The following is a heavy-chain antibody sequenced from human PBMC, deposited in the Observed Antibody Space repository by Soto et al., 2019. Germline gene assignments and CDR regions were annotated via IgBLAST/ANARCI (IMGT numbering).Heavy chain of an antibody. V-gene: IGHV4-39*01. Sequence: QLQLQESGPGLVKPSETLSLTCSVSGGSISSGSYYWGWIRQPPGKGLEWIGSINHSRSTYYSPSLQSRVTISIDTSKNQFSLSLSSVIAADTAVYYCARHGYCGGDCFLLYYYYGLDVWGQGTKVTV. CDR3: ARHGYCGGDCFLLYYYYGLDV. CDR1: GGSISSGSYY. D-gene: IGHD2-21*02. CDR2: INHSRST. J-gene: IGHJ6*02.